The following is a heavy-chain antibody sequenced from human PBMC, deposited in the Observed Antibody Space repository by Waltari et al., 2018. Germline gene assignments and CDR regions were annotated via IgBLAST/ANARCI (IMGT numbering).Heavy chain of an antibody. Sequence: QVQLQQWGAGLLKPSETLSLTCVVPGGSFSGYYWTWIRQPPGKGLEWIGEINHSGPTNYNPSLKSRVTISIDTSKIQFSLKLRSVTVADTAVYYCARANTIFGVIRTWYYMDVWGKGTPVTVSS. CDR1: GGSFSGYY. CDR2: INHSGPT. D-gene: IGHD3-3*01. J-gene: IGHJ6*03. V-gene: IGHV4-34*01. CDR3: ARANTIFGVIRTWYYMDV.